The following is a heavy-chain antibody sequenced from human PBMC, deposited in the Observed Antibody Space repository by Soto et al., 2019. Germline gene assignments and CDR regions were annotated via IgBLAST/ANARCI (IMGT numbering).Heavy chain of an antibody. V-gene: IGHV4-59*01. CDR2: VYFSGST. CDR1: GGAITGYY. CDR3: SRERGAVASTADAFDI. Sequence: PSETLSLTCNVYGGAITGYYWNWIRQPPGKGLEWNGYVYFSGSTKYNPSLKSRVTISVDMSKNQFSLRLTSVTSADTAVYYCSRERGAVASTADAFDIWGQGTMVTVSS. J-gene: IGHJ3*02. D-gene: IGHD6-19*01.